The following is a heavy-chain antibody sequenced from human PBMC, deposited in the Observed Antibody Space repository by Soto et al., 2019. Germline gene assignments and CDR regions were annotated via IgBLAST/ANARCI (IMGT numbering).Heavy chain of an antibody. CDR1: GFTFSNAW. J-gene: IGHJ4*02. CDR3: TTLYCSSTSCYKRYFDY. V-gene: IGHV3-15*01. D-gene: IGHD2-2*02. Sequence: GGSLRLSCAASGFTFSNAWMSWVRQAPGKGLEWVGRIKSKTDGGTTDYAAPVKGRFTISRDDSKNTLYMQMNSLKTEDTAVYYCTTLYCSSTSCYKRYFDYWGQGTLVTVSS. CDR2: IKSKTDGGTT.